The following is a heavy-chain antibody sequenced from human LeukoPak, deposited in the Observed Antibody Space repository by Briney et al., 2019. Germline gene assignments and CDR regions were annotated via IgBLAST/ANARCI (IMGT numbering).Heavy chain of an antibody. CDR3: ARVDTSSSSRYYFDY. CDR2: IFHSGST. D-gene: IGHD6-6*01. V-gene: IGHV4-39*07. CDR1: GGSISSSSQY. J-gene: IGHJ4*02. Sequence: SETLSLTCTVSGGSISSSSQYWGWIRQPPGKGLEWIGSIFHSGSTYYNPSLKSRVTISVDTSKNQFSLQLNSVTPEDTAVYYCARVDTSSSSRYYFDYWGQGTLVTVSS.